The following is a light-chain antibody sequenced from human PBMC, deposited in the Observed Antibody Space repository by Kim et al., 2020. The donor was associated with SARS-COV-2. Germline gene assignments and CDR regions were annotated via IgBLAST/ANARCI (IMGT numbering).Light chain of an antibody. V-gene: IGKV1-9*01. CDR2: AAS. Sequence: IQLTQSPSSLSASVGDRVTITCRASQGIMSFLAWYQQKPGKAPNLLIYAASTLQSGVPSRFSGSGSGTDFTLTISSLQPEDFATYDCQQFNSYPLTFGGVTKLDIK. CDR3: QQFNSYPLT. CDR1: QGIMSF. J-gene: IGKJ4*02.